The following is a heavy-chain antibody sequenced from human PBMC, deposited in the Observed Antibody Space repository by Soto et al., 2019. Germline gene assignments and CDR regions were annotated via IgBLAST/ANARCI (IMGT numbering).Heavy chain of an antibody. Sequence: QVQLVQSGAEVKKPGSSAKVSCKAYGVPFSAYGINWVRQAPGQGLEWVGGIIPMFGTTNYAQKFQGRVTITADDSTTTAYLELSSLTSEDTAMYYCARGSHSPGIAVAGYYYWGQGTLITVSS. CDR1: GVPFSAYG. D-gene: IGHD6-19*01. V-gene: IGHV1-69*01. J-gene: IGHJ4*02. CDR3: ARGSHSPGIAVAGYYY. CDR2: IIPMFGTT.